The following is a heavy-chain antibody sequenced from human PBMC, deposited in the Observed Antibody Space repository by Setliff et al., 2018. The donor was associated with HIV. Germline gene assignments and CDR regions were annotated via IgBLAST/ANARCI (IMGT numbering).Heavy chain of an antibody. V-gene: IGHV4-39*01. CDR1: GDSISSSSYY. Sequence: SETLSLTCTGSGDSISSSSYYWGWIRQPPGKGLEWIGSIYSIGSTYYNPSLKSRVTISVDTSKNQSSLTLSSVSAADTAVYYCARAAYSGTYLWEPATDLWGRGTLVTVSS. J-gene: IGHJ2*01. CDR2: IYSIGST. CDR3: ARAAYSGTYLWEPATDL. D-gene: IGHD1-26*01.